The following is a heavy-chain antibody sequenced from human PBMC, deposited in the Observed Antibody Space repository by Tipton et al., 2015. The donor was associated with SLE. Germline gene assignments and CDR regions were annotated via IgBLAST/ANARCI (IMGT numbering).Heavy chain of an antibody. V-gene: IGHV4-61*09. CDR3: ARLRGKHLWSAVDF. D-gene: IGHD5-18*01. J-gene: IGHJ4*02. Sequence: TLSPTCTVSGGSISSGSYYWSWIRQPAGKGLEWIAYIYTSGSGSTNYNPSLKSRVTISVDTSKNQLSLKLSSVTAADTAVYYCARLRGKHLWSAVDFWGQGTLVTVSS. CDR2: IYTSGSGST. CDR1: GGSISSGSYY.